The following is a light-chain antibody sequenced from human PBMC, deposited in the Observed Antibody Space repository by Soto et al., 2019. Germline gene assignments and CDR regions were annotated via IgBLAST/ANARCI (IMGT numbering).Light chain of an antibody. CDR2: DAS. CDR3: QQNYSYS. CDR1: QSISSW. J-gene: IGKJ1*01. V-gene: IGKV1-5*02. Sequence: IQITNSAFTLSASIGDRVTIICRASQSISSWLAWYQQKPGKAPKLLIYDASSLESGVRSRFSGSGSGTEFTLTISRLQPDDFATYYCQQNYSYSFGQGTKVDIK.